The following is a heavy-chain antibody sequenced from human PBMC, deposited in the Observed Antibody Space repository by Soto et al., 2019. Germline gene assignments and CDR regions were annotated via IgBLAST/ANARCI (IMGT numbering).Heavy chain of an antibody. V-gene: IGHV4-59*01. CDR2: IHYSGTT. CDR1: GGSMRNYF. Sequence: SETLSLTCTVSGGSMRNYFWTWIRQPPGKGLEGIGYIHYSGTTSFFPSYNPSLRSRVTISEDTSKNQFSLKLLSVTTADTAVYFCAAGEASSRNLAPYYLDFWGQGTLVTVSS. D-gene: IGHD6-13*01. CDR3: AAGEASSRNLAPYYLDF. J-gene: IGHJ4*02.